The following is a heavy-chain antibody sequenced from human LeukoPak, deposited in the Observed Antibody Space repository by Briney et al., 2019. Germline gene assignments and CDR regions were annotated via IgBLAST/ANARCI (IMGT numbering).Heavy chain of an antibody. CDR2: ISRSGST. CDR1: GFTFSAYS. V-gene: IGHV3-23*01. D-gene: IGHD2-2*03. J-gene: IGHJ3*02. Sequence: GGSLRLSCAPSGFTFSAYSMSWVRQAPGKGPEWVSGISRSGSTYYRDSVKGRFTISRDNYKNTLYLQMNSLRAEDTAVYYCAKGGYFAFDIWGQGTMVTVSS. CDR3: AKGGYFAFDI.